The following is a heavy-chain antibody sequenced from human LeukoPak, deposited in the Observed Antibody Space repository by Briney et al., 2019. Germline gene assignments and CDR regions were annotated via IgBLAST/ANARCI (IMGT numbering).Heavy chain of an antibody. CDR2: IYYRGIT. V-gene: IGHV4-39*07. CDR1: GGSISSSSYY. D-gene: IGHD3-10*01. J-gene: IGHJ6*02. Sequence: PSETLSLTCTVSGGSISSSSYYWGWIRQPPGKGLEWIGNIYYRGITYYNPSLKSRVTISVDTSKNQFSLKLSSVTAADTAVYYCARDQSGSGSYPYGMDVWGQGTTVTVSS. CDR3: ARDQSGSGSYPYGMDV.